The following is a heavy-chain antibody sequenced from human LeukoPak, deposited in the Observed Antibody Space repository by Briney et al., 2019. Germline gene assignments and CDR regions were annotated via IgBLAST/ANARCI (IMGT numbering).Heavy chain of an antibody. CDR2: INPNSGGT. J-gene: IGHJ4*02. CDR1: GYTFTGYY. V-gene: IGHV1-2*02. Sequence: ASVKVSCKASGYTFTGYYMHWVRQAPGQGLELMGLINPNSGGTNYAQKFQDRVTMTRDTSISTAYMELSRLRSDDTAVYYCARPRWGSGNLDYWGQGTLVTVSS. D-gene: IGHD3-10*01. CDR3: ARPRWGSGNLDY.